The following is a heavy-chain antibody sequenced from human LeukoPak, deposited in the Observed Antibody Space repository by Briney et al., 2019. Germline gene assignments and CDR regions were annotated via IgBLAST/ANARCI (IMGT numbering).Heavy chain of an antibody. CDR1: GGTFSGYT. J-gene: IGHJ4*02. CDR3: ARDGSSGWYGTPFY. Sequence: ASVKVSCKASGGTFSGYTISWVRQAPGQGLEWMGWISAYNGNTNYAQKLQGRVTMTTDTSTSTAYMELRSLRSDDTAVYYCARDGSSGWYGTPFYWGQGTLVTVSS. D-gene: IGHD6-19*01. CDR2: ISAYNGNT. V-gene: IGHV1-18*01.